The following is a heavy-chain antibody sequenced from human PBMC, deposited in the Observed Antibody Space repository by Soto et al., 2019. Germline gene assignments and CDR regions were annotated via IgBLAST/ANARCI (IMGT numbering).Heavy chain of an antibody. CDR1: GFSFTNYH. V-gene: IGHV1-46*01. CDR3: ARTYSGGSSHGS. Sequence: QVPLVQSGAEVKKPGASVRISCKTSGFSFTNYHMHWVRQAPGQGLQWMGTINPSGDTTDYAWEFQGRLSVTRDTSTSTAYMELSGLRSEDTAVYYCARTYSGGSSHGSGGPCTLVTVSS. J-gene: IGHJ1*01. D-gene: IGHD1-26*01. CDR2: INPSGDTT.